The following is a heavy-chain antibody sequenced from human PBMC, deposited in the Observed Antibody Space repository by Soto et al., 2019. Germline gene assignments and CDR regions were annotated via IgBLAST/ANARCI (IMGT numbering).Heavy chain of an antibody. D-gene: IGHD6-19*01. V-gene: IGHV4-4*02. CDR3: ARKQWVVPNWFDP. CDR1: GGSISSSYW. Sequence: QVQLQESGPGLVKPSGTLSLTCAVSGGSISSSYWWSWVRQPPGKGLEWIGEMYHSGSTNYNPSLKNRVTISVDKSKNQFSLRVSSVTASDTAVDYCARKQWVVPNWFDPWGQGILVTVSS. J-gene: IGHJ5*02. CDR2: MYHSGST.